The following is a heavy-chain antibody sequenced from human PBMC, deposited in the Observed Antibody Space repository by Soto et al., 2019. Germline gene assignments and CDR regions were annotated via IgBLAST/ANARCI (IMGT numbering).Heavy chain of an antibody. CDR2: ISGSGGST. J-gene: IGHJ5*02. CDR3: AKPLHSSSWPRTNWFDP. V-gene: IGHV3-23*01. CDR1: GFTFSSYA. D-gene: IGHD6-13*01. Sequence: PGGSLRLSCAASGFTFSSYAMSWVRQAPGKGLEWVSAISGSGGSTYYADSVKGRFTISRDNSKNTLYLQMNSLRAEDTAVYYCAKPLHSSSWPRTNWFDPWGQGTLVTVSS.